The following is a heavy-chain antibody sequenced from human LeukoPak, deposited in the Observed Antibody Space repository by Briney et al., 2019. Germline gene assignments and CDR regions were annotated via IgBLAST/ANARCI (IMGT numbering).Heavy chain of an antibody. D-gene: IGHD6-13*01. Sequence: GGSLRLSCAASGFSFSNRVMYWVRQAPGKGLEYVSSISSDGGSTSYAISVKGRFTISRDNSKNTLYLQMGSLRTDDMAVYYCARGGGSSWFTSYYYGLDVWGRGTTVTVSS. CDR3: ARGGGSSWFTSYYYGLDV. CDR2: ISSDGGST. V-gene: IGHV3-64*01. CDR1: GFSFSNRV. J-gene: IGHJ6*02.